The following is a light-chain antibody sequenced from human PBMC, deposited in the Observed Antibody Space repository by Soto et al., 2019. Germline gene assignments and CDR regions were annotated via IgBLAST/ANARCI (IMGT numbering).Light chain of an antibody. Sequence: EIVLTQSPGTLSLSPGETATLSCRASQSVGTRFLAWYQQLPGQAPRLLIYGTSTRAPGIPDRFIGSGSGTDFSLPISRLEPEDFALYYCQHYGSSLPWTFGKGTKVEI. CDR2: GTS. V-gene: IGKV3-20*01. CDR1: QSVGTRF. CDR3: QHYGSSLPWT. J-gene: IGKJ1*01.